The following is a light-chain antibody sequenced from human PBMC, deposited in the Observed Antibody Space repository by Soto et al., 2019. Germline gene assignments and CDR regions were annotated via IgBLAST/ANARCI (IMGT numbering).Light chain of an antibody. Sequence: QAVVTQEPSLTVSPGRTVTLTCDSSTGAVTASHYPFWFQQKPGQAPRTLIVDTSDKSSWTPARFSGSLLGGKAALTLSGAQPEGEAEYYCLLSYSDRRVFGGGTQLTVL. CDR1: TGAVTASHY. J-gene: IGLJ7*01. V-gene: IGLV7-46*01. CDR2: DTS. CDR3: LLSYSDRRV.